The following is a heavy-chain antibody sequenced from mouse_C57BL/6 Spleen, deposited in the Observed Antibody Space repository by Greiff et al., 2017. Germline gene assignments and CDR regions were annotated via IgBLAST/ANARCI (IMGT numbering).Heavy chain of an antibody. D-gene: IGHD4-1*01. J-gene: IGHJ1*03. V-gene: IGHV5-9-1*02. Sequence: EVQGVESGEGLVKPGGSLKLSCAASGFTFSSYAMSWVRQTPEKRLEWVAYISRGGDYIYYADTVKGRFTISRDNARNTLYLQLSSLKSEDTAMYYGTRVPGSLYWYCDVWGTGTTVTVSS. CDR2: ISRGGDYI. CDR1: GFTFSSYA. CDR3: TRVPGSLYWYCDV.